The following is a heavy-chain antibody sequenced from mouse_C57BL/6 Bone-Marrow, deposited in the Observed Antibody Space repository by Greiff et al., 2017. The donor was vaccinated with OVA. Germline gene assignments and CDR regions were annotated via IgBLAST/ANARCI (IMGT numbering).Heavy chain of an antibody. Sequence: EVQLQQSGPGLVKPSQSLSLTCSVTGYSITSGYYWTWILQFPGNHLEWMGYISYDGSNNYNPSLKNRISITRDTSKNQFFLKLNSVTTEDTATYYCARNAYYSNYDYYAMDYWGQGTSVTVSS. CDR2: ISYDGSN. CDR3: ARNAYYSNYDYYAMDY. CDR1: GYSITSGYY. J-gene: IGHJ4*01. D-gene: IGHD2-5*01. V-gene: IGHV3-6*01.